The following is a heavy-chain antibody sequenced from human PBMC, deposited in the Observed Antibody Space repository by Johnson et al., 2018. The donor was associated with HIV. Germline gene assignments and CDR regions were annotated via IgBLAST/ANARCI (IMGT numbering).Heavy chain of an antibody. CDR3: AKDFGLDWGSDECCCDV. D-gene: IGHD3-16*01. Sequence: QMLLVESGGGVVQPGGSLRLSCAASGFNFNTCGMHWVRQAPGKGLEWVAFERYNEVNKFYADSVKGRLTISRDNSKNTLYLEMNSLRAEDTAVYYWAKDFGLDWGSDECCCDVWGQGTMVTVSS. CDR2: ERYNEVNK. V-gene: IGHV3-30*02. CDR1: GFNFNTCG. J-gene: IGHJ3*01.